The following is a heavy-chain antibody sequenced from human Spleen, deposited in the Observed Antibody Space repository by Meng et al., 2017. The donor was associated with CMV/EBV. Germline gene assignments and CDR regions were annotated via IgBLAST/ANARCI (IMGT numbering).Heavy chain of an antibody. Sequence: GESLKISCAASGFSFGDYAMCWVRQAPGKGLEWVAFIRSNGGDKFYGDSVKGRFTISRDNSKNTLYLQMNSLRTADTAIYYCAKDRPYSIDYWDQGTLVTVSS. CDR1: GFSFGDYA. V-gene: IGHV3-30*02. CDR2: IRSNGGDK. CDR3: AKDRPYSIDY. J-gene: IGHJ4*02. D-gene: IGHD6-6*01.